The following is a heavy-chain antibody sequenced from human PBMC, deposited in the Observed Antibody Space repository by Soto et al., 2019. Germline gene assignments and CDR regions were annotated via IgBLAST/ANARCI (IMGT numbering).Heavy chain of an antibody. V-gene: IGHV4-31*02. Sequence: LSLTCTVSGGSISSGGYYWSWIRQHPGKGLEWIGYIYYSGSTYYNPSLKSRVTISVDTSKNQFSLKLSSVTAADTAVYYCARWGSSGYYYGFDYWGQGTLVTVSS. J-gene: IGHJ4*02. CDR2: IYYSGST. D-gene: IGHD3-22*01. CDR1: GGSISSGGYY. CDR3: ARWGSSGYYYGFDY.